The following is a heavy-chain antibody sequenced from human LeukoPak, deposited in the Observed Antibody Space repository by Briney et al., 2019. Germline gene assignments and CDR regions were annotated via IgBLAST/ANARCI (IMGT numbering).Heavy chain of an antibody. CDR1: GFTFSSYG. J-gene: IGHJ4*02. CDR3: ARDQTADYDSSRYYLNSIDY. CDR2: IWYDGSNK. Sequence: GGSLRLSCAASGFTFSSYGMHWVRQAPGKGLEWVAVIWYDGSNKYYADSVKGRFTISRDNSKKTLYLQMNSLRAEDTAVYYCARDQTADYDSSRYYLNSIDYWGQGTLVTVSS. D-gene: IGHD3-22*01. V-gene: IGHV3-33*01.